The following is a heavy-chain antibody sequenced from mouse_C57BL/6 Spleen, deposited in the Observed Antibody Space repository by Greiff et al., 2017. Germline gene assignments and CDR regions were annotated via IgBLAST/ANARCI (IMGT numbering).Heavy chain of an antibody. J-gene: IGHJ2*01. CDR2: IDPSDSET. CDR1: GYTFTSYW. D-gene: IGHD1-1*01. CDR3: ARLGGSRLDY. V-gene: IGHV1-52*01. Sequence: QVQLQQPGAELVRPGSSVKLSCKASGYTFTSYWMHWVKQRPIQGLEWIGNIDPSDSETHYNQKFKDKATLTVDKSSSTAYMQLSSLTSEDSAVYYCARLGGSRLDYWGQGTTLTVSS.